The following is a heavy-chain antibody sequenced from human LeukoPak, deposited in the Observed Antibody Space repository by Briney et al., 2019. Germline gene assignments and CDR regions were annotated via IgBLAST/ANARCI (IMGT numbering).Heavy chain of an antibody. CDR2: INPNSGGT. J-gene: IGHJ5*02. D-gene: IGHD2-15*01. V-gene: IGHV1-2*02. CDR3: ARVRPYWCSGGSCYPPDYYDWFDP. CDR1: GYTFTGYY. Sequence: GASVKVSCKASGYTFTGYYMHWVRQAPGQGLEWMGWINPNSGGTNYAQKLQGRVTMTTDTSTSTAYMELRSLRSDDTAVYYCARVRPYWCSGGSCYPPDYYDWFDPWGQGTLVTVSS.